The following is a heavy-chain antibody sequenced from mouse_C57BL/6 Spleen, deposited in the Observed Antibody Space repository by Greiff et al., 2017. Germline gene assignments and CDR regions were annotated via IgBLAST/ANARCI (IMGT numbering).Heavy chain of an antibody. Sequence: VQLQQSGGGLVKPGGSLKLSCAASGFTFSDYGMHWVRQAPEKGLEWVAYISSGSSTIYYADTVKGRFTISRDNAKNTLFLQMTSLRSEDTAMYYCARGYSNFLYAMDYWGQGTSVTVSS. D-gene: IGHD2-5*01. CDR3: ARGYSNFLYAMDY. J-gene: IGHJ4*01. CDR1: GFTFSDYG. V-gene: IGHV5-17*01. CDR2: ISSGSSTI.